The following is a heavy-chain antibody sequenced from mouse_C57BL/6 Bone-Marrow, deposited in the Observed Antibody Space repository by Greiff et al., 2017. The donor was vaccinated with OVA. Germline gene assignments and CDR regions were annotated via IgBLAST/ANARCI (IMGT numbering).Heavy chain of an antibody. J-gene: IGHJ3*01. CDR3: ARDDYWFAY. CDR1: GYTFTSYG. V-gene: IGHV1-81*01. CDR2: IYPRSGNT. D-gene: IGHD2-4*01. Sequence: QVQLKQSGAELARPGASVKLSCKASGYTFTSYGISWVKQRTGQGLEWIGEIYPRSGNTYYNEKFKGKATLTADKSSSTAYMELRSLTSEDSAVYFCARDDYWFAYWGQGTLVTVS.